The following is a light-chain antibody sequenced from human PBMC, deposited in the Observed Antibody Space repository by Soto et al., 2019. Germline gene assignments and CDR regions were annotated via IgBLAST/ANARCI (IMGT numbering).Light chain of an antibody. Sequence: EIVLTHAPGTLSLSPGERATLSFSASQSVSNNLAGYQQKPGQSPRLLIYGVSTRHCGLPAMFSGSGSETKFTLTLRRLQSEDFAVYHCPQYNIWPPLTFGGGTKVDI. CDR2: GVS. V-gene: IGKV3-15*01. J-gene: IGKJ4*01. CDR1: QSVSNN. CDR3: PQYNIWPPLT.